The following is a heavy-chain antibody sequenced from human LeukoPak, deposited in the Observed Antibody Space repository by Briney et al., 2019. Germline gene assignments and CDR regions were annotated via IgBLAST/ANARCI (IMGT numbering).Heavy chain of an antibody. Sequence: PGGSLRLSCAASGFTVSSNYMRWVRQAPGRGLEWVANINPAGSETYYVDPVKGRFSISRDNAKNFVYLQMNSLRAEDPAVYHCARFGYAAAVDVWGQGTPVTVSS. CDR3: ARFGYAAAVDV. D-gene: IGHD6-13*01. CDR1: GFTVSSNY. V-gene: IGHV3-7*01. J-gene: IGHJ4*02. CDR2: INPAGSET.